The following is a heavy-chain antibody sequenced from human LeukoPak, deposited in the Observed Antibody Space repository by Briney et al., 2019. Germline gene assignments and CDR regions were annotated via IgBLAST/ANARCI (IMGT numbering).Heavy chain of an antibody. CDR1: GYTFTNYG. CDR3: AREKPWGYGSGSGGMDV. D-gene: IGHD3-10*01. V-gene: IGHV1-18*04. Sequence: ASVKVSCKASGYTFTNYGITWVRQAPGQGLEWMGWISAYNGNTNYAQRFQGRVTMTTDTSTSTANMERRGLRSDDTAVYYCAREKPWGYGSGSGGMDVWGKGTTVTVSS. CDR2: ISAYNGNT. J-gene: IGHJ6*04.